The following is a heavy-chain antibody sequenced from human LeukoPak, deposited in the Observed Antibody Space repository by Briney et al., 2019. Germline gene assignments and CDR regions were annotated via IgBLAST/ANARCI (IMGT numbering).Heavy chain of an antibody. Sequence: SETLSLTCTVSGGSISSSSYYWGWIRQPPGKGLEWIGSIYYSGSTYYNPSLKSRVTISVDTSKNQFSLKLSSVTAADTAVYYWARQRSALRYFDWLACNAFDIWGQGTMVTVSS. CDR1: GGSISSSSYY. V-gene: IGHV4-39*01. D-gene: IGHD3-9*01. J-gene: IGHJ3*02. CDR2: IYYSGST. CDR3: ARQRSALRYFDWLACNAFDI.